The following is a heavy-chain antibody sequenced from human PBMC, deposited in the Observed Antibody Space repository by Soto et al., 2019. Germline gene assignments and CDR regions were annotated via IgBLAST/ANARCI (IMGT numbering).Heavy chain of an antibody. V-gene: IGHV4-31*03. Sequence: QVQLQESGPGLVKPSQTLSLTCTVSGGSISSGGYYWSWIRQHPGKGLEWIGYIYYSGSTYYHPSLKSRVTISVDTSKNQFSLKLSSVTAADTAVYYCARGITMVRGVNFWFDPWGQGTLVTVSS. CDR3: ARGITMVRGVNFWFDP. D-gene: IGHD3-10*01. J-gene: IGHJ5*02. CDR2: IYYSGST. CDR1: GGSISSGGYY.